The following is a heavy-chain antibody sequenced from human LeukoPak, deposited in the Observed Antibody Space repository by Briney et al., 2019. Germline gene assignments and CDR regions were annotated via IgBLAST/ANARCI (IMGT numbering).Heavy chain of an antibody. CDR2: IRSKAYGGTT. CDR3: TSSTYYDFWSGYQFDY. Sequence: GGSLRLSCTASGFTFGDYAMSWVREAPGQGLEWVGFIRSKAYGGTTEYAASVKGRFTISRDDSKSIAYLQMNSLKTEDTAVYYCTSSTYYDFWSGYQFDYWGQGTLVTVSS. J-gene: IGHJ4*02. CDR1: GFTFGDYA. V-gene: IGHV3-49*04. D-gene: IGHD3-3*01.